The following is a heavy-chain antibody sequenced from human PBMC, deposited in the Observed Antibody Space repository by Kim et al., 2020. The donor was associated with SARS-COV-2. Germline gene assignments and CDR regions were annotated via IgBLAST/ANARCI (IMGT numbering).Heavy chain of an antibody. V-gene: IGHV3-74*01. CDR2: INSDERNT. Sequence: GGSLRLSCAASGFTFSSYGMHWVRQAPGKGLVLVTRINSDERNTFYADAVKGRFTISRDNAKNTLYLQMNSLRAEDTAVYYCTRGSNYAMDVWGQGTTVTVSS. J-gene: IGHJ6*02. CDR3: TRGSNYAMDV. CDR1: GFTFSSYG.